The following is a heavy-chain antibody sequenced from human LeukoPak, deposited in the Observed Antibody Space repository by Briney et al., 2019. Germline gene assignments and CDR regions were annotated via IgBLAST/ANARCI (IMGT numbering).Heavy chain of an antibody. CDR3: TRDKNWGPDY. V-gene: IGHV1-2*02. CDR1: GDTFAPYY. D-gene: IGHD7-27*01. J-gene: IGHJ4*02. CDR2: IYADTGGT. Sequence: ASVKVSCKASGDTFAPYYFHWVRQAPGQGLEWMGWIYADTGGTNYAQKFQGRVTMTRDTPVSTVYMELSRLTSDDTAVYYCTRDKNWGPDYWGQGTLVTVSS.